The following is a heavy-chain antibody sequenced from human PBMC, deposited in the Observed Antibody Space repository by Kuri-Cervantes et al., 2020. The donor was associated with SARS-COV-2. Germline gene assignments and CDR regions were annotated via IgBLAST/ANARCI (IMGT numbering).Heavy chain of an antibody. CDR1: RFTFSVYG. CDR2: IWYDGSNK. CDR3: ARDAHSYNWNYGQHY. V-gene: IGHV3-33*01. J-gene: IGHJ4*02. D-gene: IGHD1-7*01. Sequence: LSLTCAASRFTFSVYGMHWVRQAPGKGLEWVAVIWYDGSNKYYADSVKGRFTISRDNSKNTVYLQMNSLRVEDTAVYYCARDAHSYNWNYGQHYWGQGTLVTVSS.